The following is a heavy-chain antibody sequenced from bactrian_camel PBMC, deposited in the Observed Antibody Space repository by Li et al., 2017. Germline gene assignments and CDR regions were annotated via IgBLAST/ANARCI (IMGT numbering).Heavy chain of an antibody. D-gene: IGHD7*01. CDR2: IDRSGRT. CDR1: GYTYSTSC. J-gene: IGHJ4*01. CDR3: AAVPRGMGTWGDEESNY. Sequence: HVQLVESGGGAVQAGGSLRLSRKVSGYTYSTSCMGWFRQAPGKEREGVVSIDRSGRTNYAESVKGRFTISMDANTLYLQMNGLKPEDTAMYYCAAVPRGMGTWGDEESNYWGQGTQVTVS. V-gene: IGHV3S53*01.